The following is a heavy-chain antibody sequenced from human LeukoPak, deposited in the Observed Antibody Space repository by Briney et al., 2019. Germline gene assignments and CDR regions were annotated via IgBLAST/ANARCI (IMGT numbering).Heavy chain of an antibody. CDR1: GFTFSSYS. CDR2: ISSRSSYI. D-gene: IGHD5-18*01. CDR3: ARAARGYSYGLVDI. J-gene: IGHJ3*02. V-gene: IGHV3-21*01. Sequence: GGSLRLSCAASGFTFSSYSMNWVRQAPGKGLEWVSSISSRSSYIYYADSVKGRFTISRDNAKNSLYLQMNSLRAEDTAVYYCARAARGYSYGLVDIWGQGTMVTVSS.